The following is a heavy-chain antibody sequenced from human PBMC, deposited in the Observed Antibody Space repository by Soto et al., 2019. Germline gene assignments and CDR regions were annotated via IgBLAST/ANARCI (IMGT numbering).Heavy chain of an antibody. J-gene: IGHJ5*02. D-gene: IGHD2-2*01. CDR3: AHYCSSTSCYFGGGETNNWFDP. CDR1: GFTFSSYA. Sequence: PGGSLRLSCAASGFTFSSYAMSWVRQAPGKGLEWVSAISGSGGSTYCADSVKGRFTISRDNSKNTLYLQMNSLRAEDTAVYYCAHYCSSTSCYFGGGETNNWFDPWGQGTLVTVSS. CDR2: ISGSGGST. V-gene: IGHV3-23*01.